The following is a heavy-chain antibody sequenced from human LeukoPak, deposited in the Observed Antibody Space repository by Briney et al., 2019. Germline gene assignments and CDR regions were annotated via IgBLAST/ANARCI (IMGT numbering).Heavy chain of an antibody. J-gene: IGHJ4*02. Sequence: GGSLRLSCAASGFTFSSYGMHWVRQAPGKGLEWVAVISYDGSNKYYADSVKGRFTISRDNSKNTLYPQMNSLRAEDTAVYYCAKDTTSSGWYPHYYFGYWGQGTLVTVSS. CDR3: AKDTTSSGWYPHYYFGY. CDR2: ISYDGSNK. V-gene: IGHV3-30*18. D-gene: IGHD6-19*01. CDR1: GFTFSSYG.